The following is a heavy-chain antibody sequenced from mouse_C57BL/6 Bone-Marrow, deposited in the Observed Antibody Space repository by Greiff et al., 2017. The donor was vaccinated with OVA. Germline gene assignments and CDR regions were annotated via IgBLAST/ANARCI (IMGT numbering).Heavy chain of an antibody. CDR1: GFTFSSYA. CDR3: ARENDGYYCDY. D-gene: IGHD2-3*01. J-gene: IGHJ2*01. Sequence: EVQLVESGGGLVKPGGSLKLSCAASGFTFSSYAMSWVRQTPEQRLEWVATISAGGSYTYYPDNVKGRFTISRDNAKNNLYLQMSHLKSEDTAMYYCARENDGYYCDYWGQGTTLTVSS. V-gene: IGHV5-4*01. CDR2: ISAGGSYT.